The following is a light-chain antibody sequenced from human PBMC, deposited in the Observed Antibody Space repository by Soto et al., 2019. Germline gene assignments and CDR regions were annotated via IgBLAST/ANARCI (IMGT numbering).Light chain of an antibody. J-gene: IGKJ1*01. Sequence: EIVLTQSTGTLSLSPGERSTLSCMASQIVSSGYLAWYQQKPGQTPRLLIYDASNRASGIPDRFSGSGSGTDFTLAISRLEPEDFAVYYCQQYGSSPQTFGQGTKVDIK. CDR1: QIVSSGY. CDR3: QQYGSSPQT. CDR2: DAS. V-gene: IGKV3-20*01.